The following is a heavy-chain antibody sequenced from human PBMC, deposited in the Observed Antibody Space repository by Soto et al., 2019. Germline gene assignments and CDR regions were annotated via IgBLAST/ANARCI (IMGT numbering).Heavy chain of an antibody. CDR2: ISDSGGST. J-gene: IGHJ4*02. Sequence: GGSLRLSCAASGFTFNTNAMNWVRQAPGKGLEWVSGISDSGGSTYYADSVKGRFTISRDNSKNTLYLQMNSLRAEDTAVYYCAKRGPKMVAGNNPQFDYWGQGTLVTVSS. CDR3: AKRGPKMVAGNNPQFDY. D-gene: IGHD2-15*01. V-gene: IGHV3-23*01. CDR1: GFTFNTNA.